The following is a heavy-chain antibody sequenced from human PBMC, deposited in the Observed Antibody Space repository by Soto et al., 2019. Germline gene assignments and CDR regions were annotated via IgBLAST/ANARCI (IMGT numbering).Heavy chain of an antibody. CDR2: ISAYNGNT. CDR3: ARDEAYKWNDGGWFDP. V-gene: IGHV1-18*01. D-gene: IGHD1-1*01. J-gene: IGHJ5*02. CDR1: GYTFTSYG. Sequence: QVQLVQSGAEVKKPGASVKVSCKASGYTFTSYGISWVRQASGQGLEWMGWISAYNGNTKYAQKLQGRVTMTTDTSTSRAYMELRSQKSDDTAVYYCARDEAYKWNDGGWFDPWGQGTLVTVSS.